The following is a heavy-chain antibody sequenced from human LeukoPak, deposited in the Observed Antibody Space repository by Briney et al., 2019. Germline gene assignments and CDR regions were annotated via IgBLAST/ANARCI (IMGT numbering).Heavy chain of an antibody. CDR2: ISAYNGNT. CDR3: ARADSSGWYMVFPGDY. D-gene: IGHD6-19*01. CDR1: GYTFTGYG. V-gene: IGHV1-18*01. J-gene: IGHJ4*02. Sequence: ASVKVSCKASGYTFTGYGISWVRQAPGQGLEWMGWISAYNGNTNYAQKLQGRVTMTTDTSTSTAYMELRSLRSDDTAVYYCARADSSGWYMVFPGDYWGQGTLVTVSS.